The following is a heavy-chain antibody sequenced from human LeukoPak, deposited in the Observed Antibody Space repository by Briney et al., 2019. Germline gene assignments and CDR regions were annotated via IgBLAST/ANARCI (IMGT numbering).Heavy chain of an antibody. D-gene: IGHD5-24*01. J-gene: IGHJ4*02. CDR3: ARLGDGYNSDYFDY. V-gene: IGHV5-51*01. CDR1: GYSFTSYW. Sequence: AGESLKISCKGSGYSFTSYWIGRVPQLPGKGLEWVGVIYPGDSDTIYSPSFQGQVTISADKSISTAYLQWSSLKASDTAMYYCARLGDGYNSDYFDYWGQGTLVTVSS. CDR2: IYPGDSDT.